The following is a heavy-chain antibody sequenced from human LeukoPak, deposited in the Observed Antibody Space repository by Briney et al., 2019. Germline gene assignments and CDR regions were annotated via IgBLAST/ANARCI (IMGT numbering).Heavy chain of an antibody. V-gene: IGHV3-23*01. CDR2: FGVSGGYT. CDR1: DFPFTNFP. CDR3: AKDIRRIYYDSSGYYSVFDY. Sequence: GGPLSLPCQPLDFPFTNFPWIGARGARGRAWEGVSAFGVSGGYTYYADSMKGRFTISRDNSKNTLYLQMNSLRAEDTAVYYCAKDIRRIYYDSSGYYSVFDYWGQGTLVTVSS. D-gene: IGHD3-22*01. J-gene: IGHJ4*02.